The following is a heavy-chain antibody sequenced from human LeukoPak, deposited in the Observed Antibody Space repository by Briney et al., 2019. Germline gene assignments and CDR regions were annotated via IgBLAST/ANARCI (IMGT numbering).Heavy chain of an antibody. D-gene: IGHD3-3*02. V-gene: IGHV3-33*01. CDR3: ARGALGFDY. J-gene: IGHJ4*02. Sequence: GGSLRLSCAASGFTFSSYGMHWVRHAPGKGLEWVAVIWYDGSNKYYADSVKGRFTISRDNSKSTLYLQMNSLRAEDTAVYYCARGALGFDYWGQGTLVTVSS. CDR1: GFTFSSYG. CDR2: IWYDGSNK.